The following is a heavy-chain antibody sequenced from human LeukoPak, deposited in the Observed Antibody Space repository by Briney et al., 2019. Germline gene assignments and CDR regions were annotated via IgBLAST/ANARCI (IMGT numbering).Heavy chain of an antibody. J-gene: IGHJ5*02. CDR2: IYYSGST. CDR3: ASHRSTGCYPCSFDP. V-gene: IGHV4-39*01. D-gene: IGHD2-2*01. CDR1: GGSISSSSYY. Sequence: SETLSLTCTVSGGSISSSSYYWGWIRQPPGKGLEWIRSIYYSGSTYYNPSLKSRVTISVDTSKNQFSLKLSSVTTADTAVYYCASHRSTGCYPCSFDPRGQLIPVTVSS.